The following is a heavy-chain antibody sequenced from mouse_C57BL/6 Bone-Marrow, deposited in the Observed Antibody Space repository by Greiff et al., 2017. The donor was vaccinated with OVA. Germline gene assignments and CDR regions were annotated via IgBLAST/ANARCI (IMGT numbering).Heavy chain of an antibody. Sequence: VKLQESGPELVKPGASVKISCKASGYTFTDYYINWVKQRPGQGLEWIGWIFPGSGSTYYNEKFKGKATLTVDKSSSTAYMLLSSLTSEDSAVYFCARGGTTVVETGYFDVWGTGTTVTVSS. J-gene: IGHJ1*03. V-gene: IGHV1-75*01. D-gene: IGHD1-1*01. CDR3: ARGGTTVVETGYFDV. CDR1: GYTFTDYY. CDR2: IFPGSGST.